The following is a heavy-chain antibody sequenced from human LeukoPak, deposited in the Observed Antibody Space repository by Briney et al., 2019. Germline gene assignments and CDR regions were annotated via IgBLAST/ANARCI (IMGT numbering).Heavy chain of an antibody. D-gene: IGHD3-3*01. CDR1: GYTFTGYY. Sequence: ASVKVSCKASGYTFTGYYMHRVRQAPGQGLEWMGWINPYSGGTNYAQKLQGRVTMTRDTSISTAYMELSRLRSDDTAVYYCARASDCESYDFWSGPYFDFWGQGTLVTVSS. CDR3: ARASDCESYDFWSGPYFDF. V-gene: IGHV1-2*02. CDR2: INPYSGGT. J-gene: IGHJ4*02.